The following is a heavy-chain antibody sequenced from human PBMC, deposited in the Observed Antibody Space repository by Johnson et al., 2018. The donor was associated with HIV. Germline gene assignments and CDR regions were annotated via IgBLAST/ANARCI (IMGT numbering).Heavy chain of an antibody. CDR1: GFTVSSNY. J-gene: IGHJ3*02. V-gene: IGHV3-66*01. D-gene: IGHD3-10*01. Sequence: VQLVESGGGVVRPGGSLRLYCAASGFTVSSNYMSWVRQAPGKGLEWVSVIYSGGSTYYAESVKGRFTISRDNSKNTLYLQMNSLRAEDKAVYYCASPDYERYYGAFDIWGQGTMVTVSS. CDR2: IYSGGST. CDR3: ASPDYERYYGAFDI.